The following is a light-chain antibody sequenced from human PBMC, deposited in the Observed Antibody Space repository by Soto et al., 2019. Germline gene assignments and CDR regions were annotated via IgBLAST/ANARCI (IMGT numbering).Light chain of an antibody. CDR2: DVS. V-gene: IGLV2-14*01. Sequence: QSALTQPASVSGSPGQSITISCTGTSSDVGGYNYVSWYQQHPGKAPKLMIYDVSNRPSGVSNRFSGSKSGNTASLTISGLQDEDEADYYCSSYTSSSPNVFGTGTKLTVL. CDR1: SSDVGGYNY. J-gene: IGLJ1*01. CDR3: SSYTSSSPNV.